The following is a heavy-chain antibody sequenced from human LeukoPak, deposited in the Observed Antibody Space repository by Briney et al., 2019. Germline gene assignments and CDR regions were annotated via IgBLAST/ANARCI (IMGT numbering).Heavy chain of an antibody. CDR3: ARGQIEFYSGSYGWVEY. CDR2: MNPNSGNT. D-gene: IGHD1-26*01. J-gene: IGHJ4*02. V-gene: IGHV1-8*01. CDR1: GYTFTSYV. Sequence: ASVKVFCKASGYTFTSYVINWVRQATGQGLEWMGWMNPNSGNTGYAQKFQGRVTMTRNTSISTAYMELSSLRSEDTAVYYCARGQIEFYSGSYGWVEYWGQGTLVTASS.